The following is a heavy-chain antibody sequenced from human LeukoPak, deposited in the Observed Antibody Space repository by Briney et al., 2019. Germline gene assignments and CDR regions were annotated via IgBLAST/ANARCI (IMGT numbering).Heavy chain of an antibody. CDR1: GGSVSTSY. V-gene: IGHV4-59*08. J-gene: IGHJ4*02. Sequence: PSETLSLTCTVSGGSVSTSYWSWIRQPPGKGLEWIGYIYYSGSTNYNPSLKSRVTISVDTSKNQFSLKLSSVTAADTAVYYCARLGCSGGNCYDLYWGQGTLVTVSS. CDR3: ARLGCSGGNCYDLY. CDR2: IYYSGST. D-gene: IGHD2-15*01.